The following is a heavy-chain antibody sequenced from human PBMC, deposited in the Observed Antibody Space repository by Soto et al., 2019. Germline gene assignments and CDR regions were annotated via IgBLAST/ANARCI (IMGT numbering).Heavy chain of an antibody. CDR3: ARDLRYGYNFGDWFDP. Sequence: QVQLVQSAPEVKTPGASVTVSCKASGYTFTNYGLNWLRQAPGQGPQWMGRISTYNGLTNYAQKCQGTITMTTDASTNIVSMELRSLTSDDTAVYYCARDLRYGYNFGDWFDPWGQGTLVTVSS. V-gene: IGHV1-18*04. J-gene: IGHJ5*02. CDR2: ISTYNGLT. CDR1: GYTFTNYG. D-gene: IGHD3-16*01.